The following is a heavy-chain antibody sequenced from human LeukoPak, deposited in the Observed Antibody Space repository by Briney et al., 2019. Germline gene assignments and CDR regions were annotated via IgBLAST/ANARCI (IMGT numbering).Heavy chain of an antibody. D-gene: IGHD2-15*01. CDR2: IYPGNSRT. CDR1: GYSFTSYW. CDR3: ARSVVVAALPDY. Sequence: GESLKISCKGSGYSFTSYWIGWVRQMPGKGLEWMGIIYPGNSRTRYRPSFQGQVTISADKSISTAYLQWSSLKASDTAMYYCARSVVVAALPDYWGQGTLVTVSS. V-gene: IGHV5-51*01. J-gene: IGHJ4*02.